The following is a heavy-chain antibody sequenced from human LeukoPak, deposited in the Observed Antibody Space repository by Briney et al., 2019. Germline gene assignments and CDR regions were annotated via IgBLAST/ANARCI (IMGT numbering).Heavy chain of an antibody. Sequence: GGSLRLSCAASGFTFRSYAMHWVRQAPGKGLDWVSVLYSGGSAYYADSVKGRFTISRDSSKNTLYLQMSSLRAEDTAVYFCARGGRDYSNYWFDPWGQGILVTVSS. CDR2: LYSGGSA. V-gene: IGHV3-53*01. CDR1: GFTFRSYA. J-gene: IGHJ5*02. CDR3: ARGGRDYSNYWFDP. D-gene: IGHD4-11*01.